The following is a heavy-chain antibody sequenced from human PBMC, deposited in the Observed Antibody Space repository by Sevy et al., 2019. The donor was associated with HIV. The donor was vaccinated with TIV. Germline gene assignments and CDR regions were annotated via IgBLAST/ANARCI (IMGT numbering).Heavy chain of an antibody. CDR2: IKQDGSEK. CDR3: ASGYRDSFDI. V-gene: IGHV3-7*01. D-gene: IGHD1-1*01. CDR1: GFTFSSYW. Sequence: GGSLRLSCAASGFTFSSYWMSWVRQAPGKGLEWVANIKQDGSEKYYVDSVKGRFTISRYNSKNSLYLQMNSLRAEDTDVYYCASGYRDSFDIWGQGTMVTVSS. J-gene: IGHJ3*02.